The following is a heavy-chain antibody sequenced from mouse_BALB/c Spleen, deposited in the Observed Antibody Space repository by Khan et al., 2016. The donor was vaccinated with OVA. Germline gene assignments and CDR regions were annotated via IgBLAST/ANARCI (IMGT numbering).Heavy chain of an antibody. V-gene: IGHV5-6-5*01. CDR2: ISSGGNT. CDR1: GFTFSNYA. Sequence: EVELVESGGGLVKPGGSLKLSCAGSGFTFSNYAMSWVRLTPEKRLEWVASISSGGNTYYPDSVKGRFTISRDNARNILYLQMSSLRSEDTAMYNCVRLVDYWGQGTSVTVSS. CDR3: VRLVDY. J-gene: IGHJ4*01.